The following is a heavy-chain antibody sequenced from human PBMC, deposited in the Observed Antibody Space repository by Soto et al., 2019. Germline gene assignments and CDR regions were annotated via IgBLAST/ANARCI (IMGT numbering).Heavy chain of an antibody. CDR2: INPNSGGT. CDR3: ASHHDYGYFQH. J-gene: IGHJ1*01. Sequence: ASVKVSCKASGYTFTGYYMHWVRQAPGQGLEWMGWINPNSGGTNYAQKFQGWVTMTRDTSISTAYMELSSLRSEDTAVYYCASHHDYGYFQHWGQGTLVTVSS. V-gene: IGHV1-2*04. D-gene: IGHD4-17*01. CDR1: GYTFTGYY.